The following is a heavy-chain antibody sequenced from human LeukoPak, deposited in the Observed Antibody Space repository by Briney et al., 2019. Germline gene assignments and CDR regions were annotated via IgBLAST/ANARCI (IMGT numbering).Heavy chain of an antibody. CDR1: GFTFSSYG. D-gene: IGHD6-19*01. V-gene: IGHV3-30*03. J-gene: IGHJ3*02. CDR2: ISYDGSNK. CDR3: ARFGSGWYKGAFDI. Sequence: PGRSLRLSCADSGFTFSSYGMHWVRQATGKGLEWVAFISYDGSNKYYADSVKGRFTISRDNSKNTLYLQMNSLRAEDTAVYYCARFGSGWYKGAFDIWRQGTMVTVSS.